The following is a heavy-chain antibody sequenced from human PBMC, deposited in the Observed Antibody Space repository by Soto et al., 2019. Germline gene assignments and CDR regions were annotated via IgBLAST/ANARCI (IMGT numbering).Heavy chain of an antibody. CDR2: ISYDGSNK. D-gene: IGHD6-6*01. CDR3: AIASARPMRAFYGMDV. CDR1: GFTFSSYA. V-gene: IGHV3-30-3*01. Sequence: QVQLVESGGGVVQPGRSLRLSCAASGFTFSSYAMHWVRQAPGKGLEWVAGISYDGSNKYYADSVKGGFTISRDNSKHTLYLQVTSLGAEDTAVYYCAIASARPMRAFYGMDVWGQGATVTDSS. J-gene: IGHJ6*02.